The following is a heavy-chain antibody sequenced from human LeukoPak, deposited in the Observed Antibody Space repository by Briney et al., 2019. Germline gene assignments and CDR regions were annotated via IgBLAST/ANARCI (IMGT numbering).Heavy chain of an antibody. CDR3: ARARRVATIHY. J-gene: IGHJ4*02. CDR2: IYHSGST. CDR1: GYSISSGYY. D-gene: IGHD5-12*01. V-gene: IGHV4-38-2*02. Sequence: PSETLSLTCTVSGYSISSGYYWGWIRQPPGKGLEWIGSIYHSGSTYYNPSLKSRVTISVDTSKNQFSLKLSSVTAADTAVYYCARARRVATIHYWGQGTLVTVSS.